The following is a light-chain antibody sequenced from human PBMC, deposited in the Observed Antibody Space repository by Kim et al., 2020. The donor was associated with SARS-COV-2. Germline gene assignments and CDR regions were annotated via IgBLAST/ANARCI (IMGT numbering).Light chain of an antibody. CDR2: GAS. CDR1: QSVGTW. CDR3: QQYDRYSPTSA. Sequence: SVVSRAALTCGASQSVGTWVAWYQKKRGRAHKLLMYGASNLDSGVPARFSGGGSKTEFTLTIDSLQPEDSATYYCQQYDRYSPTSAFGPGTKLEI. V-gene: IGKV1-5*03. J-gene: IGKJ2*01.